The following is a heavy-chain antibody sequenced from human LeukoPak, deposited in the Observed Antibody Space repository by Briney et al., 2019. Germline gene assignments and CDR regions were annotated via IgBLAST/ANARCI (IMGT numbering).Heavy chain of an antibody. D-gene: IGHD3-22*01. CDR3: ARRRYFDGSGYLE. CDR1: GDSVSRSGSY. CDR2: IYYSGRT. J-gene: IGHJ4*02. Sequence: SETLSLNCSVSGDSVSRSGSYWDWIRQPPGKGLEWIGTIYYSGRTYYSPSLRSRVTMSVAPSNNQFSLTLRSVTAADTALYYCARRRYFDGSGYLEWGQGTLLSVSS. V-gene: IGHV4-39*01.